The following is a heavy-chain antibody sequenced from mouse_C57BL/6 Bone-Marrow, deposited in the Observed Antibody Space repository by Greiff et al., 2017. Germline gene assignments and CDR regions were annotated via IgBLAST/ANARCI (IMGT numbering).Heavy chain of an antibody. Sequence: QVQLQQSGAELVRPGASVKLSCKASGYTFTDYYINWVKQRPGQGLEWIARIYPGSGNTYYNEKFKGKATLTAEKSSSTAYMQLSSLTSEDTAVYYCARSEDGYYAMDYWGQGTSVTVSS. CDR2: IYPGSGNT. J-gene: IGHJ4*01. CDR1: GYTFTDYY. D-gene: IGHD2-3*01. CDR3: ARSEDGYYAMDY. V-gene: IGHV1-76*01.